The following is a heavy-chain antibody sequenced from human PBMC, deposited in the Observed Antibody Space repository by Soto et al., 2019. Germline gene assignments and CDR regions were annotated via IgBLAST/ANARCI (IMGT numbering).Heavy chain of an antibody. CDR3: AKAWAIVVVPDAIAY. CDR1: GFTFSSYG. CDR2: ISYDGSNK. J-gene: IGHJ4*02. V-gene: IGHV3-30*18. D-gene: IGHD2-2*02. Sequence: QVQLVESGGGVVQPGRTLRLSCAASGFTFSSYGMHWVRQAPGKGLEWVAVISYDGSNKYYADSVKGRFTISRDNSKNTLYLQMNSLRAEDTAVYYCAKAWAIVVVPDAIAYWGQGTLVTFSS.